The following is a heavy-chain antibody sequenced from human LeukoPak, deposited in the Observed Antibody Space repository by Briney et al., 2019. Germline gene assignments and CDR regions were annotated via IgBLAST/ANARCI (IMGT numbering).Heavy chain of an antibody. CDR1: GGSISSYY. D-gene: IGHD3-16*01. Sequence: SETLSLTCTVSGGSISSYYWSWIRQPPGKGLEWIGYIFYSGGTNYNPSLKSRVTISVDTSKNQFSLKLSSVTAADTAVYYCARLFSFPLGAPFDPWGQGTLVTVSS. J-gene: IGHJ5*02. CDR3: ARLFSFPLGAPFDP. CDR2: IFYSGGT. V-gene: IGHV4-59*01.